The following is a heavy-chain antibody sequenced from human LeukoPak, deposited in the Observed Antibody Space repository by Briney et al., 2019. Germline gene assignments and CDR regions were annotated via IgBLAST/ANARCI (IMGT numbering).Heavy chain of an antibody. D-gene: IGHD3-22*01. CDR3: ARIYYYDSSGSSSDY. V-gene: IGHV3-20*04. Sequence: LGGSLRLSRSASGFTLDDYVMSWVRQAPGKVLEGVSGIIWYFGSRGYADSVNGRFTISRDNAKNSMYLQMNSLRAEDTALYYCARIYYYDSSGSSSDYWGQGTLVTVSS. CDR1: GFTLDDYV. J-gene: IGHJ4*02. CDR2: IIWYFGSR.